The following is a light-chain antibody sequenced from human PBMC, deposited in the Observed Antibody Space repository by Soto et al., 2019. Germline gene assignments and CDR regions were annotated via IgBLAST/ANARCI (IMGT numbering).Light chain of an antibody. CDR3: QTWGTGTVI. J-gene: IGLJ2*01. Sequence: QPVLTQSPSASASLGASVKFTCTLSSGAIAWHQQQPEKGPRYLMRLNSDGSHRKGDEIPDRFSGSSSGAERYLTISSLQSEDEADYYCQTWGTGTVIFGGGTKLTVL. CDR2: LNSDGSH. V-gene: IGLV4-69*01. CDR1: SGA.